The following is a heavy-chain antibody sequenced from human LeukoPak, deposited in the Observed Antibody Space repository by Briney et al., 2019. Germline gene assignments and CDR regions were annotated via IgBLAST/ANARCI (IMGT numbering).Heavy chain of an antibody. CDR2: IFHSGST. Sequence: SGTLSLTCTVSSDSIFTSNWRCCVRPPPGKRLEWIGQIFHSGSTSYSPSLKSRVTISMDKSKNQISLRLTSVTAADTAVYYCARSPTKRVPKDYWGQGTLVTVSS. J-gene: IGHJ4*02. CDR1: SDSIFTSNW. CDR3: ARSPTKRVPKDY. V-gene: IGHV4-4*02.